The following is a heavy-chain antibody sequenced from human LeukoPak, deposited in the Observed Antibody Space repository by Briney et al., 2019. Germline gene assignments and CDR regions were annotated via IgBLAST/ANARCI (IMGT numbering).Heavy chain of an antibody. D-gene: IGHD1-7*01. V-gene: IGHV4-39*07. CDR2: IYYSGST. CDR3: ARARYNWNYEVFDY. CDR1: GGSIRSSSYY. J-gene: IGHJ4*02. Sequence: SETLSLTCTVSGGSIRSSSYYWGWIRQPPGKGLEWIGSIYYSGSTYYNPSLKSRVTISVDTSKNQFSLKLSSVTAAGTAVYYCARARYNWNYEVFDYWGQGTLVTVSS.